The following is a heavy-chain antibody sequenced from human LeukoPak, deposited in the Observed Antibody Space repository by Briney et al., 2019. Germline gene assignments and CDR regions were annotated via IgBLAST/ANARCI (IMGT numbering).Heavy chain of an antibody. CDR1: GCTFSSYA. CDR2: IIPIFGTA. V-gene: IGHV1-69*13. D-gene: IGHD4-17*01. J-gene: IGHJ4*02. CDR3: ARAFRGDYWDY. Sequence: ASVKVSCKASGCTFSSYAISWVRQAPGQGLEWMGGIIPIFGTANYAQKFQGRVTITADEPTSTAYMELSSLRSEDTAVYYCARAFRGDYWDYWGQGTLVTVSS.